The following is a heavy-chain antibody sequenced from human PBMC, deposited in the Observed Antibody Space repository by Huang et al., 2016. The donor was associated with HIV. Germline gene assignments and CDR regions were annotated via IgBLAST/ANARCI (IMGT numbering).Heavy chain of an antibody. CDR1: GYTFTRYA. Sequence: QVQLVQSGSELKKPGASVKVSCKASGYTFTRYARKWVRQAPGQGLEWMGWINTITVNPPYAKCFTGPFVFSLDTSVSTAHLQISSLKAEDTAVYYCARGLFDYWGQGTLVTVSS. J-gene: IGHJ4*02. CDR2: INTITVNP. CDR3: ARGLFDY. V-gene: IGHV7-4-1*02.